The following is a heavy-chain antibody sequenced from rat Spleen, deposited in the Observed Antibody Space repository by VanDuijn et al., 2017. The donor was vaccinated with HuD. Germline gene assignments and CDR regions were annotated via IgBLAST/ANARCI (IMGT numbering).Heavy chain of an antibody. Sequence: EVQLVESGGGLVQPGRSMKLSCAASGFTFSNYYMAWVRQAPTKGLEWVAYISTGGRNPYYRDSVKGRFTVSRDNAKSTLYLQMDSLRSEDTATYYCSTAGSFTDYYFAGGFDYWGQGVMVTVSS. V-gene: IGHV5-25*01. D-gene: IGHD1-6*01. CDR1: GFTFSNYY. CDR3: STAGSFTDYYFAGGFDY. J-gene: IGHJ2*01. CDR2: ISTGGRNP.